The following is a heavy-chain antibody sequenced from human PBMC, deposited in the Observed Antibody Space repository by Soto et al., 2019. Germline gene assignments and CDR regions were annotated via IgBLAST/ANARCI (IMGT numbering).Heavy chain of an antibody. D-gene: IGHD6-19*01. V-gene: IGHV1-18*04. Sequence: ASVKVSCKASGYTFTSYGISWVRQAPGQGLEWMGWISAYNGNTNYAQKLQGRVTMTTDTSTSTAYMELRSLRSDDTAVYYCTRSPGIAVAGTKNYYYYYGMGVRGQGTTVTVSS. CDR2: ISAYNGNT. J-gene: IGHJ6*02. CDR1: GYTFTSYG. CDR3: TRSPGIAVAGTKNYYYYYGMGV.